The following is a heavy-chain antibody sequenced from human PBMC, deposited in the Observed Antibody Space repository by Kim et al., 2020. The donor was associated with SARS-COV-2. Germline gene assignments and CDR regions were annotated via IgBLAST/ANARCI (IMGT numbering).Heavy chain of an antibody. CDR2: ISSSSSYT. CDR3: ARVLHNYYYGSGVAGY. V-gene: IGHV3-11*05. Sequence: GGSLRLSCAASGFTFSDYYMSWIRQAPGKGLEWVSYISSSSSYTNYADSVKGRFTISRDNAKNSLYLQMNSLRAEDTAVYYCARVLHNYYYGSGVAGYWGQGTLVTVSS. CDR1: GFTFSDYY. J-gene: IGHJ4*02. D-gene: IGHD3-10*01.